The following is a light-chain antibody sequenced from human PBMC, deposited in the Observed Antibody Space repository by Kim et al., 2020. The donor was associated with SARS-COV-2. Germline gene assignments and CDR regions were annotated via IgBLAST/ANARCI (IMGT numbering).Light chain of an antibody. CDR3: SSYTSNSRV. CDR2: DVS. J-gene: IGLJ3*02. Sequence: QSALTQPASVSGSPGQSITISCTGTSSDVGGYNYVSWYQQHPGKAPKLMSYDVSKRPSGVSNRFSSSKSANTAALTISEPQAEDEDDYYCSSYTSNSRVFGGGTQLTVL. V-gene: IGLV2-14*01. CDR1: SSDVGGYNY.